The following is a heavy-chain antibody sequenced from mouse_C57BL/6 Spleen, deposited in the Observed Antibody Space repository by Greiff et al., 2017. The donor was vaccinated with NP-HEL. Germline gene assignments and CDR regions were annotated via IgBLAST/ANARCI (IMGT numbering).Heavy chain of an antibody. Sequence: EVKLVESGGDLVKPGGSLKLSCAASGFTFSSYGMSWVRQTPDKRLEWVATISSGGSYTYYPDSVKGRFTISRDNAKNTLYLQMSSLKSEDTAMYFCARQGTATGYCDVWGTGPTVTASS. D-gene: IGHD1-2*01. CDR1: GFTFSSYG. CDR2: ISSGGSYT. V-gene: IGHV5-6*02. CDR3: ARQGTATGYCDV. J-gene: IGHJ1*03.